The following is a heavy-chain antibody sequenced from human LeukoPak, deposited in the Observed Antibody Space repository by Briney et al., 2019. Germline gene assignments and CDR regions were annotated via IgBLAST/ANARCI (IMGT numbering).Heavy chain of an antibody. D-gene: IGHD3-22*01. J-gene: IGHJ4*02. CDR2: INPNSGGT. CDR3: ARGLSYYYDGSGYPPGY. Sequence: ASVKVSCKASGYTFTGYYMHWVRQAPGQGLEWMGWINPNSGGTNYAQKFQGRVTMTRDTSISTAYMELSRLRSDDTAVYYCARGLSYYYDGSGYPPGYWGQGTLVTVSS. CDR1: GYTFTGYY. V-gene: IGHV1-2*02.